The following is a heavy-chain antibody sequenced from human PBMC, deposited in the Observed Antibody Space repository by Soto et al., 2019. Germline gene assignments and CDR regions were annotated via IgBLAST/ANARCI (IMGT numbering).Heavy chain of an antibody. CDR3: AREDPPGQRAYYYGMDV. CDR2: IIPIFGTA. V-gene: IGHV1-69*13. J-gene: IGHJ6*02. Sequence: GASVKVSCKASGGTFSSYAISWVRQAPGQGLEWMGGIIPIFGTANYAQKFQGRVTITADESTSTAYMELSSLRSEDTAVYYCAREDPPGQRAYYYGMDVWGQGTTVTVSS. CDR1: GGTFSSYA.